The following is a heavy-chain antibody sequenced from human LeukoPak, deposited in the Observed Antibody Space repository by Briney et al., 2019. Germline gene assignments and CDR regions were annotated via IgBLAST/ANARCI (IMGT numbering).Heavy chain of an antibody. D-gene: IGHD6-6*01. CDR1: GYTLTELS. J-gene: IGHJ4*02. CDR2: FDLEDGET. V-gene: IGHV1-24*01. CDR3: ATDTLEYSSSSGLYFDY. Sequence: ASVKVSCKVSGYTLTELSMHWVRQAPGKGLEWMGGFDLEDGETIYAQKFQGRVTMTEDTSTDTAYMELSSLRSEDTAVYYCATDTLEYSSSSGLYFDYWGQGTLVTVSS.